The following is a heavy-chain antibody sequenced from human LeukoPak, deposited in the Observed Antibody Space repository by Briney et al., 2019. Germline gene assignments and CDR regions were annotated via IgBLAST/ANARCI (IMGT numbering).Heavy chain of an antibody. V-gene: IGHV3-64*02. D-gene: IGHD5-24*01. Sequence: GGSLRLSCAASGFSFSSYLMHWVRQAPGKGLEYVSAISSNGGSTFYADSVKGRFTISRDNSKNTLYLQMGSLRAEDMAVYYCARGRASYYFDCWGQGTLVTVSS. CDR2: ISSNGGST. J-gene: IGHJ4*02. CDR1: GFSFSSYL. CDR3: ARGRASYYFDC.